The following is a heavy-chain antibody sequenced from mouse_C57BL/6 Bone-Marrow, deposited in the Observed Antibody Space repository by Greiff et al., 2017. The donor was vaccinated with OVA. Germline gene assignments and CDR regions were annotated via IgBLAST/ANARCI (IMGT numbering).Heavy chain of an antibody. V-gene: IGHV1-64*01. Sequence: QVQLQQPGAELVKPGASVKLSCKASGYTFTSYWMHWVQQRPGQGLEWIGMIHPNSGSTNYNEKFKSKATLTVDKSSSTAYLQLSSLTSEDSAVYYCARSGATVVATGDYWGQGTTLTVSS. D-gene: IGHD1-1*01. CDR1: GYTFTSYW. CDR3: ARSGATVVATGDY. J-gene: IGHJ2*01. CDR2: IHPNSGST.